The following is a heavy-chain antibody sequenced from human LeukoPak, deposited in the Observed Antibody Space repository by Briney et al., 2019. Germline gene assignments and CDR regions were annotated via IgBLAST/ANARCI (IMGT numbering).Heavy chain of an antibody. CDR1: GGSISSSSYY. V-gene: IGHV4-39*02. D-gene: IGHD6-13*01. CDR2: IYYSGST. CDR3: ARDGPFKNIAAAGTPFDY. Sequence: SETLSLTCTVSGGSISSSSYYWGWIRQPPGKGLEWIGSIYYSGSTYYNPSLKSRVTISVDTSKNQFSLKLSSVTAADTAVYYCARDGPFKNIAAAGTPFDYWGQVTLVTVSS. J-gene: IGHJ4*02.